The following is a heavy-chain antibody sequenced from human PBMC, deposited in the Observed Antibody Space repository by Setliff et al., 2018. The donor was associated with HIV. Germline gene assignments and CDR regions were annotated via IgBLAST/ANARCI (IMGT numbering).Heavy chain of an antibody. CDR2: IYHSGDT. Sequence: SETLSLTCAVSGYSISSGYYWGWIRQPPGKGLEWIVNIYHSGDTHYNPSLKSRVTISVDTPKNQFSLKLSSVTAADTAVYYCARHHYSNWFDPWGPGTLVTVSS. CDR3: ARHHYSNWFDP. J-gene: IGHJ5*02. D-gene: IGHD2-15*01. V-gene: IGHV4-38-2*01. CDR1: GYSISSGYY.